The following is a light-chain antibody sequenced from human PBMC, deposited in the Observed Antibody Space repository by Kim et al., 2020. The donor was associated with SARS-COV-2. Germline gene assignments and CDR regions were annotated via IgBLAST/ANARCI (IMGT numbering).Light chain of an antibody. CDR1: SSDVGTYKY. CDR2: DVS. J-gene: IGLJ3*02. CDR3: SSYTSNNTQV. V-gene: IGLV2-14*03. Sequence: QSVLIQPASVSGSPGQSITITCTGTSSDVGTYKYVSWYQQHPGKAPKLMIYDVSDRPSGISNRFSGSKSGNTASLTISGLQAEDEADYYCSSYTSNNTQVFGGGTKLTVL.